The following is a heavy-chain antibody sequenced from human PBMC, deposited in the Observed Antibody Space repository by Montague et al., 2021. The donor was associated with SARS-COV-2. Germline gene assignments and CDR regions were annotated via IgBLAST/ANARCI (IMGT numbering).Heavy chain of an antibody. J-gene: IGHJ6*02. D-gene: IGHD6-13*01. CDR3: ARTEIAGYGMDV. CDR1: GGSFREYY. Sequence: SETLSLTCAVYGGSFREYYWSWIRQPPGKGLAWIGEIIHSGSTKYNPSLESRVTMSVDTSKKQLSLNLTSVTAADTGVYYCARTEIAGYGMDVWGQGITVTVS. V-gene: IGHV4-34*12. CDR2: IIHSGST.